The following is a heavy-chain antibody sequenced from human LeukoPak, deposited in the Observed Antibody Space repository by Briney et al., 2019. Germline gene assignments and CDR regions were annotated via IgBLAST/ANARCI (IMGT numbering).Heavy chain of an antibody. V-gene: IGHV3-74*01. Sequence: GGSLRLSCAASGFTFSSYWMHWVRQAPGKVLGWVSRINSDGSSTIYADSGKGRFTISRDNAKKTLYLQMNSLRAEDTAVYYCARDGVAGYSSGWYGNDAFDIWGQGTMVTVSS. J-gene: IGHJ3*02. CDR3: ARDGVAGYSSGWYGNDAFDI. CDR2: INSDGSST. CDR1: GFTFSSYW. D-gene: IGHD6-19*01.